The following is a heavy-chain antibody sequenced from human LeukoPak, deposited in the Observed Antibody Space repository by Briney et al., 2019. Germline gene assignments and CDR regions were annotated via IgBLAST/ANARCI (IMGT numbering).Heavy chain of an antibody. CDR3: TSHYDILTGYKNLDY. CDR1: GFTFSGSA. CDR2: IRSKANSYAT. D-gene: IGHD3-9*01. Sequence: GGSLRLSCAASGFTFSGSAMHWVRQASGKGLEWVGRIRSKANSYATAYAASVKGRFTISRDDSKNTAYLQMNSLKTEDTAVYYCTSHYDILTGYKNLDYWGQGTLVTVSS. V-gene: IGHV3-73*01. J-gene: IGHJ4*02.